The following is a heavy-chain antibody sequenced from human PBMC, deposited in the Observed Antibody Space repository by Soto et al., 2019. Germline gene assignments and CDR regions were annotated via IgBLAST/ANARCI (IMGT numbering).Heavy chain of an antibody. CDR3: ARLSHGTVDSSGYPVPDAFDI. D-gene: IGHD3-22*01. J-gene: IGHJ3*02. CDR1: GFTFSSYG. Sequence: GGSLRLSCAASGFTFSSYGMHWVRQAPGKGLEWVAVIWYDGSKKYYADSVKGRFTISRDNSKNTLYLQMNSLRAEDTAVYYCARLSHGTVDSSGYPVPDAFDIWGQGTMVTVSS. V-gene: IGHV3-33*01. CDR2: IWYDGSKK.